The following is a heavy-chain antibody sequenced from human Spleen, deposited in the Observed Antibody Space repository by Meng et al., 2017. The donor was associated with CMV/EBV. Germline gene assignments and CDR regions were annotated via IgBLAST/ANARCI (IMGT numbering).Heavy chain of an antibody. CDR1: SYY. CDR3: ARARGGSGWYARDKASYWYFDL. J-gene: IGHJ2*01. Sequence: SYYWSWIRQPPGKGLDWIGYIYNSGSTEHNPSLKSRVTMSVDTSNNQFSLKLTSVSAADTAVYYCARARGGSGWYARDKASYWYFDLWGRGTLVTVSS. V-gene: IGHV4-59*01. CDR2: IYNSGST. D-gene: IGHD6-13*01.